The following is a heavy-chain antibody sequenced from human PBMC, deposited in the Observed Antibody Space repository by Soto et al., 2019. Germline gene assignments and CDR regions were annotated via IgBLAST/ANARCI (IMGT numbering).Heavy chain of an antibody. V-gene: IGHV3-33*01. D-gene: IGHD4-17*01. J-gene: IGHJ4*02. Sequence: QVQLVESGGGVVQPGRSLRLSCAASGFTFSSYGMHWVRQAPGKGLEWVAVIWYDGSNKYYADSVKGRFTISRDNSKNTLYLQMNSLRAEDTAVYYCARDSTVVTGDYWGQGTLVTVSS. CDR1: GFTFSSYG. CDR3: ARDSTVVTGDY. CDR2: IWYDGSNK.